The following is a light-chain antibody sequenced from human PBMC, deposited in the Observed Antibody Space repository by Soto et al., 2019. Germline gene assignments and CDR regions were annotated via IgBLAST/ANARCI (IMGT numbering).Light chain of an antibody. J-gene: IGKJ4*01. CDR2: DAS. CDR3: QQYDNLPLT. CDR1: QDMKNY. V-gene: IGKV1-33*01. Sequence: DIQMTQSPSSLSASVGDRVTITCQASQDMKNYLNWYQQKSGKAPKLLSYDASDLETGVPSRFSGSGSGTDFTFTINSLQPEDIATYYCQQYDNLPLTFGGGTKVEIK.